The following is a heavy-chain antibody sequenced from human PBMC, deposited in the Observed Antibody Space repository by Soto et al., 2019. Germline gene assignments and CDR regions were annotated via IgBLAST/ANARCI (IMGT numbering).Heavy chain of an antibody. CDR3: ARDELFRLTDGDHHPPDY. CDR2: IWYDGSNK. Sequence: QVQLVESGGGVVQPGRSLRLSCAASGFTFSSYGMHWVRQAPGKGLEWVAVIWYDGSNKYYADSVKGRFTISRDNSKNTLYLQMNSLRAEDTAVYYCARDELFRLTDGDHHPPDYWGQGTLVTVSS. J-gene: IGHJ4*02. D-gene: IGHD4-17*01. V-gene: IGHV3-33*01. CDR1: GFTFSSYG.